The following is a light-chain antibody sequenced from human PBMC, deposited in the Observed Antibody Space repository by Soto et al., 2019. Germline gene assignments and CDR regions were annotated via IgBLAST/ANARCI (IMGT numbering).Light chain of an antibody. V-gene: IGKV1-5*02. CDR1: RSVDKW. J-gene: IGKJ1*01. Sequence: DIQMTQSPSTLSASLGDRVTIICRASRSVDKWLAWYQQKSGKAPKLLIYEASHLQSGVPSRFGGSGSGTEFTLTIINLQPEDVATYYCQQYYSFWTFGQGTTVEV. CDR2: EAS. CDR3: QQYYSFWT.